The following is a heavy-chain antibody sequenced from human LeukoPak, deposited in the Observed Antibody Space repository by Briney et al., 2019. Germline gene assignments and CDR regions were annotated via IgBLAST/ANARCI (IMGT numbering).Heavy chain of an antibody. CDR3: ARELWSGAYYFDY. CDR2: IWYDGSNK. J-gene: IGHJ4*02. V-gene: IGHV3-33*01. Sequence: GRSLRLSCAASGFTFRSYGMHWVRQAPGKGLEWVAVIWYDGSNKYYADSVKGRFTISRDNSKNTLYLQMNSLRAEDTAVYYCARELWSGAYYFDYWGQGTLVTVSS. D-gene: IGHD3-10*01. CDR1: GFTFRSYG.